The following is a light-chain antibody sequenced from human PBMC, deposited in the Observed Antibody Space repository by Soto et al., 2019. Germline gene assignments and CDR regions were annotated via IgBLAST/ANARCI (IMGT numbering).Light chain of an antibody. Sequence: QSVLTHPPSVSAAPGQKVTISCSGSSSNIENNYVSWYQQLPGTAPKLLIYDNNKRPSEIPDRFSGSKSGTSATLGITGLQTGDEADYHCGTWDSSLNGVVFGGGTKLTVL. V-gene: IGLV1-51*01. CDR3: GTWDSSLNGVV. J-gene: IGLJ2*01. CDR1: SSNIENNY. CDR2: DNN.